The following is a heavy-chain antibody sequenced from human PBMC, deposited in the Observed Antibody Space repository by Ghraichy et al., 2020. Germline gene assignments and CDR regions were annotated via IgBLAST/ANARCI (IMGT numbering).Heavy chain of an antibody. J-gene: IGHJ6*02. D-gene: IGHD3-3*01. V-gene: IGHV4-59*08. CDR3: ARAQITLFGVVVYNYGMDV. CDR2: IFYSGST. Sequence: SETLSLTCTVSGDPITGDYWSWVRQPPGKGLEWIGHIFYSGSTNYNPSFKSRVTISLDTSKKQFSLELRSVTAADTAVDYCARAQITLFGVVVYNYGMDVWGQGTTVTVSS. CDR1: GDPITGDY.